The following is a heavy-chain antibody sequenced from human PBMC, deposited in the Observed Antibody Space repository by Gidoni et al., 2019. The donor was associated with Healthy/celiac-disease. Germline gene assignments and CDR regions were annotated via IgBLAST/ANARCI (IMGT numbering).Heavy chain of an antibody. CDR3: ARDSGLIVPGGMDV. D-gene: IGHD2-2*01. Sequence: EVQLVESGGGLLQPGGSLRLSCAASAFPFSSYEMNWVRQAPGKGLEWVSYISSSCSTIYYADSVKGRFTISRDNAKNSLYLQMNSLRAEDTAVYYCARDSGLIVPGGMDVWGQGTTVTVSS. CDR1: AFPFSSYE. CDR2: ISSSCSTI. J-gene: IGHJ6*02. V-gene: IGHV3-48*03.